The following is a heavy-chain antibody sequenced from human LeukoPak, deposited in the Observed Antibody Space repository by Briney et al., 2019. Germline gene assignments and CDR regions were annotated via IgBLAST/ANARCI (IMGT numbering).Heavy chain of an antibody. Sequence: PGGSLRLSCALSGFSFYDYGMSWVRQAPGQGLEWISYISNSGSPIYYADSVKGRFTISRDKDKSSLYLQMNSLAADDTAVYYCARGLALGLTVTPKAFDYWGQGTLVTVSS. D-gene: IGHD4-11*01. J-gene: IGHJ4*02. CDR1: GFSFYDYG. CDR3: ARGLALGLTVTPKAFDY. CDR2: ISNSGSPI. V-gene: IGHV3-48*01.